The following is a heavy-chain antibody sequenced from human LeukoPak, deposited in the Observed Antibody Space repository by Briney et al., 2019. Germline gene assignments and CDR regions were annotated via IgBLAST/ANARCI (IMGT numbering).Heavy chain of an antibody. CDR2: IGGSGGST. D-gene: IGHD3/OR15-3a*01. V-gene: IGHV3-23*01. CDR1: GFTFSSSA. J-gene: IGHJ4*02. Sequence: GGSLRLSCAASGFTFSSSAMSWVRQAPGKGLEWVSAIGGSGGSTYYADSVKGRFTISRDNAKNTLYLQMDSLRAEDTAVYYCAKDSRDWTYFDFWGQGTLVTVSS. CDR3: AKDSRDWTYFDF.